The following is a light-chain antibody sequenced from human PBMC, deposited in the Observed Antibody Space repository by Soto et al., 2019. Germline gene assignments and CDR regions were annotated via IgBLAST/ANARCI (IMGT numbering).Light chain of an antibody. CDR3: HQYYSAPYT. J-gene: IGKJ2*01. Sequence: DIVMTQSPDSLSVSLGERATINCKYSRSILYTSNNKNYLTWYQQKPGQPPKLLISWASIRESGVPDRFSGSGSGTDFTLTISSLRAEDVAVYYCHQYYSAPYTFGQGTKLEIK. CDR1: RSILYTSNNKNY. CDR2: WAS. V-gene: IGKV4-1*01.